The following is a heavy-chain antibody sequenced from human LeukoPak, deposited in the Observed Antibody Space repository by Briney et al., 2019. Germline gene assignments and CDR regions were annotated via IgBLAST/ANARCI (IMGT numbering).Heavy chain of an antibody. CDR1: GGSFSGYY. Sequence: SETLSLTCAVNGGSFSGYYWSWIRQPPGKGLEWIGEINHSGSTNYNPSLKSRVTISVDTSKNQFSLKLSSVTAADTAVYYCARGGRRFYYYGSGSYSLDYWGQGTLVTVSS. J-gene: IGHJ4*02. CDR3: ARGGRRFYYYGSGSYSLDY. CDR2: INHSGST. D-gene: IGHD3-10*01. V-gene: IGHV4-34*01.